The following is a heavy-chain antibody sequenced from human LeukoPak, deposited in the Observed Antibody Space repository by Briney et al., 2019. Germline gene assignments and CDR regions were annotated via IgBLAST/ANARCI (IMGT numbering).Heavy chain of an antibody. J-gene: IGHJ4*02. CDR1: GVTFSSYS. D-gene: IGHD1-26*01. CDR3: ARVRGSYYVIDY. Sequence: GGSLRLSCAASGVTFSSYSMNWVRQAPGKGLEWVSSISSRGTYIYYADSVKGRFTISRDNAKNSLYLQMNSLRAEDTAVYYCARVRGSYYVIDYWGQGTLVTVSS. V-gene: IGHV3-21*01. CDR2: ISSRGTYI.